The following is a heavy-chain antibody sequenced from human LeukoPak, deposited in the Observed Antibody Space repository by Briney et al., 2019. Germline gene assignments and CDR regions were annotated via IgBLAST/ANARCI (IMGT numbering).Heavy chain of an antibody. D-gene: IGHD6-19*01. CDR2: TYYRSKWYS. CDR3: ARDRGGSGWLGEGYWFDP. V-gene: IGHV6-1*01. J-gene: IGHJ5*02. CDR1: GDSVSRNSAS. Sequence: SQTLSLTCVISGDSVSRNSASWNWIRQSPSRGLEWLGRTYYRSKWYSDSVVSVRGRITINADTSKNQFSLQLNSVTPEDTAVYYCARDRGGSGWLGEGYWFDPWGQGTLVTVSS.